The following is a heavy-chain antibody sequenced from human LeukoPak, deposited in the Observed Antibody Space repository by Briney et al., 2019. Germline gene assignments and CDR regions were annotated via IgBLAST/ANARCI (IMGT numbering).Heavy chain of an antibody. CDR1: GYTFTSYV. Sequence: ASVKVSCKASGYTFTSYVMHWVRQAPGQRLEWMGWINAGNGNTKYSQKFQGRVTITRDTSASTAYMELSSLRSEDTAVYYCARRAPYDYVWGSAAAFDIWGQGTMVTVSS. D-gene: IGHD3-16*01. CDR3: ARRAPYDYVWGSAAAFDI. V-gene: IGHV1-3*01. CDR2: INAGNGNT. J-gene: IGHJ3*02.